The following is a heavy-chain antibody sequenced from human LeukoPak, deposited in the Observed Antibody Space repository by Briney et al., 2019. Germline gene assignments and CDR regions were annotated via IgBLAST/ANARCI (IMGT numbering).Heavy chain of an antibody. CDR3: ARRLSTQTYYDFWSGYSYAFDI. D-gene: IGHD3-3*01. Sequence: PGGSLRLSCAASGFTFSSYIMNWVRQAPGKGLEWVSSISSSSSYTYYADSVKGRFTISRDNAKNSLYLQMNSLRAEDTAVYYCARRLSTQTYYDFWSGYSYAFDIWGQGTMVTVSS. V-gene: IGHV3-21*01. CDR2: ISSSSSYT. CDR1: GFTFSSYI. J-gene: IGHJ3*02.